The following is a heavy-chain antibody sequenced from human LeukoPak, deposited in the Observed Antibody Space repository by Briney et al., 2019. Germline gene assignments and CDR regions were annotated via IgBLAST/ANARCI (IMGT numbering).Heavy chain of an antibody. V-gene: IGHV3-30*02. CDR3: ASVGGYNSDY. J-gene: IGHJ4*02. D-gene: IGHD5-24*01. CDR1: GFIFSNYG. Sequence: GGSLRLSCAASGFIFSNYGFHWIRQAPGKGLEWVAFILYDASNTYYADSLQGRFTISRDNSKNTLYLQMNSLRAEDTAVYYCASVGGYNSDYWGQGTLVTVSS. CDR2: ILYDASNT.